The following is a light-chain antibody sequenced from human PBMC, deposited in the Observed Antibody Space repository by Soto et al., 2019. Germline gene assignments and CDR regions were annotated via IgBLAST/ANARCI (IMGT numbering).Light chain of an antibody. V-gene: IGKV1-9*01. CDR3: QHYKTYAVT. CDR2: AAS. CDR1: QGIDTS. Sequence: ILLTQSPSSLSASVGDRVTITCRASQGIDTSLAWYQQKPGKAPKLLIYAASNFQSGVPSRFSGSGSGTHFTLTISSLQPEDFATYYCQHYKTYAVTFGQGTRLEIK. J-gene: IGKJ5*01.